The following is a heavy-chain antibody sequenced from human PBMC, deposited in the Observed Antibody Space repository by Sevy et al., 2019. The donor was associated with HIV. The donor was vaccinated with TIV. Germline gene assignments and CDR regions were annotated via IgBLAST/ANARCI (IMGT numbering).Heavy chain of an antibody. CDR1: GFTFSSYS. CDR3: AGLRYYYYMDV. V-gene: IGHV3-21*01. Sequence: GSLRLSCAASGFTFSSYSMNWVRQAPGKGLEWVSSISSSSSHIYYADSVKGRFTISRDNAKNSLYLQMNSLRAEDTAVYYCAGLRYYYYMDVWGKGTTVTVSS. J-gene: IGHJ6*03. CDR2: ISSSSSHI.